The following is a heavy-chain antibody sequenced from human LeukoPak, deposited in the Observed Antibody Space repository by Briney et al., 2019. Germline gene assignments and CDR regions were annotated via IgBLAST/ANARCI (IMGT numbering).Heavy chain of an antibody. CDR2: IWYDASNK. CDR3: VRGVGVSRFNYLDP. J-gene: IGHJ5*02. D-gene: IGHD1-7*01. Sequence: GGSLRLSCAAYGFTFSSFGMHWVRQAPGKGLKWVAVIWYDASNKYYADSVKGRFTISRDNSKNTLYLHMNSLRDDDTAVYYCVRGVGVSRFNYLDPWGQGTLVIVSS. CDR1: GFTFSSFG. V-gene: IGHV3-33*01.